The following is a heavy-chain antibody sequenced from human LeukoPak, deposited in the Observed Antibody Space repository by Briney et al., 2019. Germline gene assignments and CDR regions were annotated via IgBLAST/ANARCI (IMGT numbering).Heavy chain of an antibody. J-gene: IGHJ5*02. D-gene: IGHD1/OR15-1a*01. CDR3: ATDFNKGFDP. Sequence: GGSLRLSCAASGFTISNYNMNWVRQAQGKGLVWVSYISSSSDIIYYADSVKGRFTISRDNAKNSLYLQMDRLRVEDTAVYYCATDFNKGFDPWGQGTLVTVSS. CDR1: GFTISNYN. CDR2: ISSSSDII. V-gene: IGHV3-48*04.